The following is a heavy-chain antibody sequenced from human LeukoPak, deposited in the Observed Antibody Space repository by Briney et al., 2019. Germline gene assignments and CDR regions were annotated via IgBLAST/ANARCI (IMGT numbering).Heavy chain of an antibody. CDR1: GLTLSSYA. D-gene: IGHD3-10*01. J-gene: IGHJ4*02. CDR3: AKQLDSGNYYPTGDDY. V-gene: IGHV3-23*01. Sequence: SGRSLRLSCAASGLTLSSYATTWVRQPPGKGLEWVSAISGSGADTYYADSVKGRFTISRDTSKNTVYLQMNSLRDEDTAVYYCAKQLDSGNYYPTGDDYWGQGTLVTVSS. CDR2: ISGSGADT.